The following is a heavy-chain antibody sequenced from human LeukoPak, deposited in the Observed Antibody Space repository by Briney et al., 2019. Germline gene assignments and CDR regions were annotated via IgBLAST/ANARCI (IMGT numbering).Heavy chain of an antibody. CDR1: GGSITSHY. V-gene: IGHV4-59*08. CDR3: ARRSGGSWYFDY. Sequence: SPETLSLTCTVSGGSITSHYWSWIRQPPGKGLEWIGYFYYSGSTNYNPSLESRVTISVDTSRTHFYLKLSSVTAADTAVYYCARRSGGSWYFDYWGQGTLVTVSS. D-gene: IGHD1-26*01. J-gene: IGHJ4*02. CDR2: FYYSGST.